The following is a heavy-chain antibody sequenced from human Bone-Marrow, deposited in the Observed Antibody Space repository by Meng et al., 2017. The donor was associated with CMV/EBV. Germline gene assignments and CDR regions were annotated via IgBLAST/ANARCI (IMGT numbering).Heavy chain of an antibody. CDR2: IYYTGST. CDR3: AREDGGNKGRGIRL. Sequence: SETLSLTCTVSDDSISSSTYYWGWIRQPPGKRLEWIASIYYTGSTYYNPSLQSRVTISIDTSKNQFSLKLSSVTAADTAVYYCAREDGGNKGRGIRLWGQGTLVTVSS. CDR1: DDSISSSTYY. D-gene: IGHD4-23*01. J-gene: IGHJ4*02. V-gene: IGHV4-39*07.